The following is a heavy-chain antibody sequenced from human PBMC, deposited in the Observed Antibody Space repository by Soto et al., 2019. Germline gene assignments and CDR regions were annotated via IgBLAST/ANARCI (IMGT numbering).Heavy chain of an antibody. V-gene: IGHV4-34*01. CDR3: ARGSGIVALPGELEDVNYDF. CDR2: ISESGST. J-gene: IGHJ4*02. CDR1: GQSFSGHS. D-gene: IGHD1-1*01. Sequence: QVQLQQWGAGLVKPSETLSLSCAVYGQSFSGHSWAWIRQPPGKGLEWIGEISESGSTYYNPSLKSRVTISTDTSKNQVSLKLNSVTAADTAAYFCARGSGIVALPGELEDVNYDFWGQGTLVNVSS.